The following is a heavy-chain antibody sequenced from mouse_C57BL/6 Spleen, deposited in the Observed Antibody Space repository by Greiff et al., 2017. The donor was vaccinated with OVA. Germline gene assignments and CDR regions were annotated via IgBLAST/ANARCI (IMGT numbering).Heavy chain of an antibody. CDR1: GYTFTDYY. CDR2: INPYNGGT. V-gene: IGHV1-19*01. CDR3: ARDYYGSSYGIAY. J-gene: IGHJ3*01. Sequence: VQLQQSGPVLVKPGASVKMSCKASGYTFTDYYMNWVKQSHGKSLEWIGVINPYNGGTSYNQKFKGKATLTVDKSSSTAYMELNSLTSEDSAVYYCARDYYGSSYGIAYWGQGTLVTVSA. D-gene: IGHD1-1*01.